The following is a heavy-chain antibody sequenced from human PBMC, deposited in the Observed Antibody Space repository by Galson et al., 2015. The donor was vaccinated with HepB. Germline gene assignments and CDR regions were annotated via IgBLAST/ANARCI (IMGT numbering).Heavy chain of an antibody. CDR3: AKDFRSGSYRGAFDI. Sequence: SLRLSCAASGFTFSSYGMHWVRQAPGKGLEWVAVISYDGSNKYYADSVKGRFTISRDNSKNTLYLQMNSLRAEDTAVYYCAKDFRSGSYRGAFDIWGQGTMVTVSS. J-gene: IGHJ3*02. V-gene: IGHV3-30*18. CDR1: GFTFSSYG. CDR2: ISYDGSNK. D-gene: IGHD1-26*01.